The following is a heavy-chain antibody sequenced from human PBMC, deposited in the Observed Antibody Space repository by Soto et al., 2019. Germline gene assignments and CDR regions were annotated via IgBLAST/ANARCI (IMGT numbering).Heavy chain of an antibody. CDR1: GFTFDDYA. Sequence: VQLVESGGGLVQPGRSLRLSCAASGFTFDDYAMHWVRQAPGKGLEWVSGISWNSGSIGYADSVKGRFTISRDNAKNSLYLQMNSLRAEDTALYYCAKTGPYGSDYWGQGTLVTVSS. J-gene: IGHJ4*02. D-gene: IGHD3-10*01. CDR2: ISWNSGSI. CDR3: AKTGPYGSDY. V-gene: IGHV3-9*01.